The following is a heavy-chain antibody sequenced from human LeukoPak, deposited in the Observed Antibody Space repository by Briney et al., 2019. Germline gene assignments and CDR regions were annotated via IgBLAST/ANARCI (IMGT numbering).Heavy chain of an antibody. J-gene: IGHJ4*02. CDR1: GFTFSSYA. CDR3: ARELLGRRAWDY. Sequence: GGSLRLSCAASGFTFSSYAMSWVRQAPGKGLEWVSAISGSGGSTYYADSVKGRFTISRGNAKNSLYLQMNSLRAEDTAVYYCARELLGRRAWDYWGQGTLVTVSS. D-gene: IGHD1-26*01. CDR2: ISGSGGST. V-gene: IGHV3-23*01.